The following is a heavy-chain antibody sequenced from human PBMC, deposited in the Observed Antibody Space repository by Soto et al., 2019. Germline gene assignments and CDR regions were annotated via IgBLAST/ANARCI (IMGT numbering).Heavy chain of an antibody. D-gene: IGHD3-10*01. V-gene: IGHV4-34*01. CDR1: GGSFSDYS. J-gene: IGHJ5*02. Sequence: SETLSLTCAVYGGSFSDYSWTWIRQPPGKGLEWIGEINHSGSTNYNPSLKSRVTISVDTSKNQFSLKLNSVTAADTAVYYCARDRSYYYGSGSPPYNWFDPWGQGTLVTVSS. CDR2: INHSGST. CDR3: ARDRSYYYGSGSPPYNWFDP.